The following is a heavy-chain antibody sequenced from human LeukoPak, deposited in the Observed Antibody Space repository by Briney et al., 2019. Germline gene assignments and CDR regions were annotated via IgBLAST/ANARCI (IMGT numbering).Heavy chain of an antibody. V-gene: IGHV1-2*02. J-gene: IGHJ4*02. CDR2: INPDSGGT. D-gene: IGHD3-10*01. Sequence: GASVKVSCKASGYTFTGYYMHWVRQAPGQGLEWMGWINPDSGGTNYAQKFQGRVTITRDTSISTAYMELSRLRSDDTAVYYCARDLYGSGSSFDYWGQGTLVTVSS. CDR3: ARDLYGSGSSFDY. CDR1: GYTFTGYY.